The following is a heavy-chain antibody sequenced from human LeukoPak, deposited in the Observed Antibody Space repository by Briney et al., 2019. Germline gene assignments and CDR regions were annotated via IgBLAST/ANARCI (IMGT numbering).Heavy chain of an antibody. D-gene: IGHD1-14*01. J-gene: IGHJ5*02. CDR3: ARENLEGWIDP. CDR2: INPHSGDT. V-gene: IGHV1-2*02. Sequence: ASVKVSCKTSGYTFTGYYMHWVRQAPGQGLEWMGRINPHSGDTNYAQNFQGRVTMTRDTSISTAYMELSSLRSDDTAVYYCARENLEGWIDPRGQGTLVTVSS. CDR1: GYTFTGYY.